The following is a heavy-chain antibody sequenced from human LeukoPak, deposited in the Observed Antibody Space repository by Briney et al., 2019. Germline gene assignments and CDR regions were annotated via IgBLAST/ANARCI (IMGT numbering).Heavy chain of an antibody. Sequence: ASVKVSCKASGYTFTGYYMHWVRQAPGQGLEWMGWINPNSGGTNYAQNFQGRVTITRDTSISTAYMELSRLRSDDTAVYYCARAGSYGLKFSDYWGQGTLVTVSS. V-gene: IGHV1-2*02. CDR2: INPNSGGT. J-gene: IGHJ4*02. CDR3: ARAGSYGLKFSDY. D-gene: IGHD5-18*01. CDR1: GYTFTGYY.